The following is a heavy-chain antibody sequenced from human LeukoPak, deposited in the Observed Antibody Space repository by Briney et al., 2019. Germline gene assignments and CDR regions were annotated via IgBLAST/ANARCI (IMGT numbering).Heavy chain of an antibody. CDR1: GFTFSSYS. Sequence: PGGSLRLSCAASGFTFSSYSMNWVRQAPGKGLEWVSYISSSSSTIYYADSVKGRFTISRDNAKNSLYLQMNSLRAEDTAVYYCARAHGAVVGARNYYGMDVWGQGTTVTVSS. J-gene: IGHJ6*02. V-gene: IGHV3-48*04. CDR2: ISSSSSTI. D-gene: IGHD1-26*01. CDR3: ARAHGAVVGARNYYGMDV.